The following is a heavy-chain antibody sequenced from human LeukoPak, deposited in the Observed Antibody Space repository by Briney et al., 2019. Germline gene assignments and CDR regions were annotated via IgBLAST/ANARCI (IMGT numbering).Heavy chain of an antibody. CDR3: ARGFYDFWSGYYRGWYFDL. CDR1: GGSFSGYY. D-gene: IGHD3-3*01. Sequence: PSETLSLTCAVYGGSFSGYYWSWIRQPPGKGLEWIGEINHSGSTNYNPSLKSRVTISVDTSKNQFSLKLSSVTAADTAVYYCARGFYDFWSGYYRGWYFDLWGRGTLVTVSS. V-gene: IGHV4-34*01. CDR2: INHSGST. J-gene: IGHJ2*01.